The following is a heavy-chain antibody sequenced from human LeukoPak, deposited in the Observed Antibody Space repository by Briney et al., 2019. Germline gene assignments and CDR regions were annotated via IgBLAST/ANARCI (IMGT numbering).Heavy chain of an antibody. CDR1: GYTFTGYY. CDR3: ARDTCSSTSCYIDY. V-gene: IGHV1-2*02. Sequence: ASVKVSCKASGYTFTGYYMHWVRQAPGQGLEWMGWINPNSGGTNYAQEFQGRVTMTRDTSISTAYMELSRLGSDDTAVYYCARDTCSSTSCYIDYWGQGTLVTVSS. CDR2: INPNSGGT. D-gene: IGHD2-2*01. J-gene: IGHJ4*02.